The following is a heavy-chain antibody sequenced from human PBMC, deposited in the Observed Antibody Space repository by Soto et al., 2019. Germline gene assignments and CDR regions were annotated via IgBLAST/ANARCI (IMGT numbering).Heavy chain of an antibody. CDR2: IDPTGVIR. J-gene: IGHJ5*02. CDR3: ARDQSWGDLVLWFDP. CDR1: GHTITNHF. Sequence: ASVKVSCKASGHTITNHFVHWVRQAPGQGLEWMGTIDPTGVIRSYAQRFQGRVTMTRDTSTSTVYMELSSLTSDDTAVYYCARDQSWGDLVLWFDPWGQGTLHTVSS. V-gene: IGHV1-46*01. D-gene: IGHD3-16*01.